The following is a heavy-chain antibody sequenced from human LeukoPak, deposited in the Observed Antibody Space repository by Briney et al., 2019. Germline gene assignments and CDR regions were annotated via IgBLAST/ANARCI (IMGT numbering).Heavy chain of an antibody. V-gene: IGHV3-23*01. CDR2: ISAGGDST. Sequence: GGSLRLSCAASGFTFSSYAMSWVRQAPGKGLEWVSGISAGGDSTYYADSVKGRFTISRDNFKNTLYLQMNSLRAEDTAVYYCAKDDQVWFGELLLNSFDPWGQGTLVTVSS. CDR1: GFTFSSYA. CDR3: AKDDQVWFGELLLNSFDP. J-gene: IGHJ5*02. D-gene: IGHD3-10*01.